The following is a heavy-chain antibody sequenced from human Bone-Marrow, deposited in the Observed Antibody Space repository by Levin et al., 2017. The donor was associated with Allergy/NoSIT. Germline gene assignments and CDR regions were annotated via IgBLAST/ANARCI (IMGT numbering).Heavy chain of an antibody. V-gene: IGHV1-18*01. CDR1: GYTFTSYG. Sequence: ASVKVSCKASGYTFTSYGISWVRQAPGQGLEWMGWISAYNGNTNYAQKLQGRVTMTTDTSTSTAYMELRSLRSDDTAVYDCARVKRSSRSIVVVPLVDYWGQGTLVTVSS. CDR3: ARVKRSSRSIVVVPLVDY. CDR2: ISAYNGNT. D-gene: IGHD3-22*01. J-gene: IGHJ4*02.